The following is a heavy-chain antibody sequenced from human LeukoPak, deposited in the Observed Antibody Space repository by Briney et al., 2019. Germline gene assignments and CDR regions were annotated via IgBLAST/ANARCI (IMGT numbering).Heavy chain of an antibody. J-gene: IGHJ4*02. CDR3: ARHFFPLYYFDY. V-gene: IGHV4-59*08. CDR2: IYYSGST. CDR1: GGSISSYY. Sequence: SETLSLTCTVSGGSISSYYWSWIRQPPGKGLEWIGHIYYSGSTNYNPSLKSRVTISVDTSKNQFSLKLISVTAADTAVYYCARHFFPLYYFDYWGQGTLVTVSS. D-gene: IGHD2/OR15-2a*01.